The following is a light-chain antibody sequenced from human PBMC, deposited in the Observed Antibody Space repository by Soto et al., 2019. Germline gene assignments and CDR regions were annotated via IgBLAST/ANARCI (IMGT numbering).Light chain of an antibody. V-gene: IGLV2-8*01. CDR2: EVN. CDR3: SSYEGSNNLVL. CDR1: SSDVGGYNY. J-gene: IGLJ2*01. Sequence: QSVLTQPPSASGSPGQSVTISCTGSSSDVGGYNYVSWYQQHPGKAPKLMIYEVNKRPSGVPNRFSGSKTGNTASLTVSGLQAEDEAEYYCSSYEGSNNLVLFGGGTKVTVL.